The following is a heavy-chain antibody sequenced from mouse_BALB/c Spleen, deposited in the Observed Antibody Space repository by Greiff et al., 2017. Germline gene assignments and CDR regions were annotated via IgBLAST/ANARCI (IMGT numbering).Heavy chain of an antibody. V-gene: IGHV5-4*02. CDR1: GFTFSDYY. CDR2: ISDGGSYT. CDR3: ARGGKGHYFDY. J-gene: IGHJ2*01. Sequence: EVKLVESGGGLVKPGGSLKLSCAASGFTFSDYYMYWVRQTPEKRLEWVATISDGGSYTYYPDSVKGRFTISRDNAKNNLYLQMSSLKSEDTAMYYCARGGKGHYFDYWGQGTTLTVSS.